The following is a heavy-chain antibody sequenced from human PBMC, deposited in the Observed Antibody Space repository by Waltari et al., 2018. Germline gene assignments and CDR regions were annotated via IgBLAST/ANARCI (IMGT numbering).Heavy chain of an antibody. CDR3: ARSGWTWFGELSMLGDDAFDI. Sequence: QVQLQESGPGLVKPSETLSLTCTVSGGSISSYYWSWIRQPPGKGLEWIGYIYYSGSTNYNPHLKSRVTISVDTSKNQFSLKLSSVTAADTAVYYCARSGWTWFGELSMLGDDAFDIWGQGTMVTVSS. J-gene: IGHJ3*02. V-gene: IGHV4-59*01. CDR2: IYYSGST. D-gene: IGHD3-10*01. CDR1: GGSISSYY.